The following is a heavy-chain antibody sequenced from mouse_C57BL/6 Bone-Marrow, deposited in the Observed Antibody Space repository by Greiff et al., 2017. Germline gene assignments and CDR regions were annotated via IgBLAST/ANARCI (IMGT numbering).Heavy chain of an antibody. CDR2: ISGGGGNT. CDR1: GFTFSSYT. D-gene: IGHD1-1*01. J-gene: IGHJ1*03. Sequence: EVKLMESGGGLVKPGGSLKLSCAASGFTFSSYTMSWVRQTPEKRLQWVAAISGGGGNTYYPDSVKGRFTISRDNDKNILYLQMSSLRSEDTVLYYCSRQVTTVLATKYFDVWGTGTTVTVSS. V-gene: IGHV5-9*01. CDR3: SRQVTTVLATKYFDV.